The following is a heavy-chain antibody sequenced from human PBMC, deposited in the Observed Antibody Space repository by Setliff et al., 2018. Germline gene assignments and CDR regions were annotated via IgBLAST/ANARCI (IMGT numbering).Heavy chain of an antibody. CDR2: IRHDESDI. CDR1: GFTFSSYA. Sequence: PGGSLRLSCAASGFTFSSYAMSWVRQAPGKGLEWVAFIRHDESDIYYTNPVKGRFTVSRDNSKNTLYLQMNILRPEDTALYYCVRDSSADYYDNDYFKYWGQGALVTVSS. CDR3: VRDSSADYYDNDYFKY. J-gene: IGHJ1*01. D-gene: IGHD2-21*02. V-gene: IGHV3-30*02.